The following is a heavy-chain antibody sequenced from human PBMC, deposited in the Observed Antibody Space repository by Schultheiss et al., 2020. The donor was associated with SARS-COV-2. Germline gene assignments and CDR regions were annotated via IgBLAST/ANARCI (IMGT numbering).Heavy chain of an antibody. CDR1: GFTFSSYG. D-gene: IGHD6-13*01. V-gene: IGHV3-33*05. CDR3: ARGGSWLPI. CDR2: ISYDGSNK. J-gene: IGHJ4*02. Sequence: GGSLRLSCAASGFTFSSYGMHWVRQAPGKGLEWVAVISYDGSNKYYADSVKGRFTISRDNSKNTLYLQMNSLRAEDTAVYYCARGGSWLPIWGQGTLVTVSS.